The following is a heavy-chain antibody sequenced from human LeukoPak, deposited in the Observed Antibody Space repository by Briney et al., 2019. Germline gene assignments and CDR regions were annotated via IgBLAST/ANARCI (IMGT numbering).Heavy chain of an antibody. D-gene: IGHD2-21*01. Sequence: GGSLRLSCVGSGFTFRSHAMSWVRQAPEKGLEFVSGIYENGGTTYYADSVKGRFSISRDNSKNTLYLQMDSLRGEDTAVYYCAKDFRIGYSALFDYGAKGALVPAPS. V-gene: IGHV3-23*01. J-gene: IGHJ4*02. CDR1: GFTFRSHA. CDR3: AKDFRIGYSALFDY. CDR2: IYENGGTT.